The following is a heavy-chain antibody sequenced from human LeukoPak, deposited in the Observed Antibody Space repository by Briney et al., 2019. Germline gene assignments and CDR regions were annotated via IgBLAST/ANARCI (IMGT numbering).Heavy chain of an antibody. Sequence: SETLSLTCTVSGDSISSAYYWGWIRQPPGKGLEWIGSIYYSGSTYYNPSLKSRVTISVDTSKNQFSLKLSSVTAADTAVYYCARQEGYCSGGSCNWFDPWGQGTLVTVSS. CDR1: GDSISSAYY. J-gene: IGHJ5*02. V-gene: IGHV4-38-2*02. CDR3: ARQEGYCSGGSCNWFDP. CDR2: IYYSGST. D-gene: IGHD2-15*01.